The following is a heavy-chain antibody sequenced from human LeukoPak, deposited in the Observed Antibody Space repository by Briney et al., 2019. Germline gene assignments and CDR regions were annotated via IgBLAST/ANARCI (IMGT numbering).Heavy chain of an antibody. CDR1: GFTFSNYY. CDR3: ATRVPFDY. Sequence: GGSLRLSCAASGFTFSNYYIHWVRQAPGKGLVWVSRINGVGSDRIYADSVKGRFTISRDNAKNSLYLQMNSLRAEDTAVYYCATRVPFDYWGQGTLVTVSS. J-gene: IGHJ4*02. D-gene: IGHD3-10*01. CDR2: INGVGSDR. V-gene: IGHV3-74*01.